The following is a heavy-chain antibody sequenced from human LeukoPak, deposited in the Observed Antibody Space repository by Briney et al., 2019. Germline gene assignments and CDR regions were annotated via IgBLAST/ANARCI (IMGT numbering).Heavy chain of an antibody. CDR3: ARLYNWNSDYYYGMDV. J-gene: IGHJ6*02. Sequence: SQTLSLTCTVSGGSISSGGYYWSWIRQHPGKGLEWIGNIYYSGSTYYNPSLKSRVTISVDTSKNQFSLKLSSVTAADTAVYFCARLYNWNSDYYYGMDVWGQGTTVTVSS. CDR1: GGSISSGGYY. V-gene: IGHV4-31*03. D-gene: IGHD1-7*01. CDR2: IYYSGST.